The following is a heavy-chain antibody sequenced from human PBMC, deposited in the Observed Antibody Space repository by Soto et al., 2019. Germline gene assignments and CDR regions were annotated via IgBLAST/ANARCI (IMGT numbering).Heavy chain of an antibody. V-gene: IGHV3-30-3*01. Sequence: GGSLRLSCAASGFTSSSYAMHWVRQAPGKGLEWVAVISYDGSNKYYADSVKGRFTISRDNSKNTLYLQMNSLRAEDTAVYYCATSSWPRFDYWGQGTLVTVSS. CDR1: GFTSSSYA. D-gene: IGHD6-13*01. J-gene: IGHJ4*02. CDR3: ATSSWPRFDY. CDR2: ISYDGSNK.